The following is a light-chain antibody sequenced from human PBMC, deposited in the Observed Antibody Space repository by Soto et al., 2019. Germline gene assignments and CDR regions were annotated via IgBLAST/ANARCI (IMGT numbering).Light chain of an antibody. CDR2: SDN. CDR1: SSNIGAGYV. CDR3: QSFDSRPHVV. J-gene: IGLJ2*01. V-gene: IGLV1-40*01. Sequence: QSVLTQPPSVSGAPGQRVTISCTGSSSNIGAGYVVHWYQQLPGTAPKLLIYSDNNRPSGVPDRFSGSKSGASASLAITGLQAEDEADYYCQSFDSRPHVVFGGGTKVTVL.